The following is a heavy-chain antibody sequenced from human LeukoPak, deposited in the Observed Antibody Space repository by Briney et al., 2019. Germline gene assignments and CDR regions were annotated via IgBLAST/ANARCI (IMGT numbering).Heavy chain of an antibody. CDR2: ISYDGSNK. Sequence: GGSLRLSCAASGFTFSSYAMHWVRQAPGKGLEWVAVISYDGSNKYYADSVKGRFTISRDSSKNTLYLQMNSLRAEDTAVYYCARDSTQLVGGPYNWFDPWGQGTLVTVSS. CDR3: ARDSTQLVGGPYNWFDP. J-gene: IGHJ5*02. V-gene: IGHV3-30-3*01. D-gene: IGHD6-6*01. CDR1: GFTFSSYA.